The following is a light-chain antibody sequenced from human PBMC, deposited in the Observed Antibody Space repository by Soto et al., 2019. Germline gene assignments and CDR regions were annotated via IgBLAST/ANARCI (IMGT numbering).Light chain of an antibody. CDR3: RAWDSSTYV. Sequence: SYELTQPSSVSVSPGQTASITCSGEKLGDKYACWYQQKPGQSPVLVIYQDNKRPSGIPERFSGSNSGNTATLTISGTQTMDEADYYCRAWDSSTYVFGTGTKLTVL. CDR1: KLGDKY. J-gene: IGLJ1*01. V-gene: IGLV3-1*01. CDR2: QDN.